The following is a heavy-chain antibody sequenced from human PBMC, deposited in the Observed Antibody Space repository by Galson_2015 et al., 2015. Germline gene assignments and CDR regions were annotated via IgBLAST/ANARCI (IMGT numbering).Heavy chain of an antibody. CDR3: AGDREYHLDV. CDR2: INSDGSCT. D-gene: IGHD2/OR15-2a*01. CDR1: GFTFSSSW. Sequence: SLRLSCAASGFTFSSSWMHWVRQVPGKGLVWVSRINSDGSCTIYADSVKGRFTISRDNAKNTLFLQMNSLRPEDTAVYYCAGDREYHLDVWGRGTTVTVSS. V-gene: IGHV3-74*01. J-gene: IGHJ6*02.